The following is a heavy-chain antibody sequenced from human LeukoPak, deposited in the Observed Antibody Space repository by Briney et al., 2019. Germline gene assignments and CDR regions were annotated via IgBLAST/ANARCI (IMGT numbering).Heavy chain of an antibody. Sequence: ESLKISCKGSGYSFSNYYIDWVRQMPGKGLEWMGVMYPGGSDIRYSPSFQGQVTISADKSIDTAYLQWSSLKASDSAMYYCASRTGSYYPFDSWGQGTLVTVSP. CDR1: GYSFSNYY. CDR3: ASRTGSYYPFDS. J-gene: IGHJ4*02. CDR2: MYPGGSDI. D-gene: IGHD1-26*01. V-gene: IGHV5-51*01.